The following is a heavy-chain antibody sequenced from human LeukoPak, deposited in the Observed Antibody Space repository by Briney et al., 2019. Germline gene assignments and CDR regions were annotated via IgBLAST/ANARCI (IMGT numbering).Heavy chain of an antibody. J-gene: IGHJ6*03. D-gene: IGHD1-26*01. CDR2: IYSGGST. V-gene: IGHV3-66*04. Sequence: GGSLRLSCAASGFTVSSNYMSWVRQAPGKGLEWVSVIYSGGSTYYADSVKGRFTISRDNSKNTLYLRMNSLRAEDTAVYYCARLSGSYSTGYCMDVWGKGTTVTISS. CDR1: GFTVSSNY. CDR3: ARLSGSYSTGYCMDV.